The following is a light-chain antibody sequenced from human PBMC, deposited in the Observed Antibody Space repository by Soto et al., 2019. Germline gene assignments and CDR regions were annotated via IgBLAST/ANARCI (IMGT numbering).Light chain of an antibody. CDR2: GAS. CDR3: QQYNSYST. V-gene: IGKV3-20*01. J-gene: IGKJ1*01. CDR1: QSVFNNH. Sequence: EIVLTQSPGTLSLSPGERATLSCRASQSVFNNHIGWYQQKPGQAPRRLIFGASFRATGIPDRFSGSGSGTDFTLTISRLEPEDFATYYCQQYNSYSTFGQGTKVEIK.